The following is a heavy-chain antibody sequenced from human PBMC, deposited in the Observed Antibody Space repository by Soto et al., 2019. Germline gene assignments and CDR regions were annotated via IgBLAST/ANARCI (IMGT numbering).Heavy chain of an antibody. J-gene: IGHJ5*02. D-gene: IGHD3-10*01. V-gene: IGHV4-31*03. CDR3: ARGVKGLYYYGSEPYNWFDP. CDR2: IYYSGST. CDR1: GGSISSGGYY. Sequence: QVQLQESGPGLVKPSQTLSLTCTVSGGSISSGGYYWSWIRQHPGKGLEWIGYIYYSGSTYYNPSLKSRVTISVDTSKNQFSLKLSSVTAADTAVYYCARGVKGLYYYGSEPYNWFDPWGQGTLVTVSS.